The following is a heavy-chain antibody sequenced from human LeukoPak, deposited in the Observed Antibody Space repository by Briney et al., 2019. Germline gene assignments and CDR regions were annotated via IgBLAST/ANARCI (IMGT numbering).Heavy chain of an antibody. CDR2: ISSSGSTI. V-gene: IGHV3-11*04. D-gene: IGHD6-19*01. CDR3: AGYSSGWFGSFDI. J-gene: IGHJ3*02. CDR1: GFTFSDYY. Sequence: GGSLRLSCAASGFTFSDYYMSWIRQAPGKGREWVSYISSSGSTIYYADSVKGRFTISRDNAKNSLYLQMSSLRAEDTAVYYCAGYSSGWFGSFDIWGQGTMVTVSS.